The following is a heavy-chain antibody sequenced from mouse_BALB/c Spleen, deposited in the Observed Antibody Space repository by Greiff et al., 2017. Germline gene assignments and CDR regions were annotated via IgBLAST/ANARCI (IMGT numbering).Heavy chain of an antibody. CDR1: GFTFSSYG. J-gene: IGHJ2*01. D-gene: IGHD2-10*01. V-gene: IGHV5-6-3*01. CDR3: ARGGGAYYGNYYFDY. Sequence: DVKLVESGGGLVQPGGSLKLSCAASGFTFSSYGMSWVRQTPDKRLELVATINSNGGSTYYPDSVKGRFTISRDNAKNTLYLQMSSLKSEDTAMYYCARGGGAYYGNYYFDYWGQGTTLTVSS. CDR2: INSNGGST.